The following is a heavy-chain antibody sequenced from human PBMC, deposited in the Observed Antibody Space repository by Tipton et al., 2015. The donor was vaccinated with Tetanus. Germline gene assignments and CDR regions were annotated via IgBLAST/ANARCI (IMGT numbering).Heavy chain of an antibody. J-gene: IGHJ6*02. D-gene: IGHD1-14*01. CDR3: ARVRTWRDGMDV. V-gene: IGHV4-59*01. CDR2: VFYSGST. CDR1: GGSISSYY. Sequence: TLSLTCTLSGGSISSYYWSWVRQPPGKGLEWLGYVFYSGSTDLNPSLKSRVTISVDTSNNLFSLKLSSVTAADTAVYYCARVRTWRDGMDVWGQGTTVTVSS.